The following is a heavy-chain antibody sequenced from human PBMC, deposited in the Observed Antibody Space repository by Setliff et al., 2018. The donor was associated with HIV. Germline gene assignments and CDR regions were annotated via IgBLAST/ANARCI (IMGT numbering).Heavy chain of an antibody. CDR3: ARIGSGWSVGWFDP. J-gene: IGHJ5*02. D-gene: IGHD6-13*01. Sequence: SETLSLTCTVSGSSISSNYYWAWIRQAPGKGLEWIGCIDASANTYYTPSLKSRATISIDTSKNQLSLKLRSVTAADTAVYYCARIGSGWSVGWFDPWGQGTLGTVS. V-gene: IGHV4-38-2*02. CDR2: IDASANT. CDR1: GSSISSNYY.